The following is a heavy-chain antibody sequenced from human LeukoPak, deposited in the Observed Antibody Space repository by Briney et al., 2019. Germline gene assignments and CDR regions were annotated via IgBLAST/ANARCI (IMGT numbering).Heavy chain of an antibody. CDR1: GGSISSSLYH. J-gene: IGHJ6*03. CDR2: IYYSGDT. CDR3: ARHQWHYYYYMGV. V-gene: IGHV4-39*01. Sequence: SETLSLTCSVSGGSISSSLYHWGWLRQPPGKGLEWIGSIYYSGDTYYNPSLKSRRVTISVDTSKNQFSLRLSSVTAADTAVYYCARHQWHYYYYMGVWGKGSTVTVSS. D-gene: IGHD6-19*01.